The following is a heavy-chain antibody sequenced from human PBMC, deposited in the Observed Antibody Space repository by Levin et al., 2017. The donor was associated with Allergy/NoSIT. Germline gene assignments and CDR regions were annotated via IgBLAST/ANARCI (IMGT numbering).Heavy chain of an antibody. J-gene: IGHJ3*02. CDR1: GGSISSGSYY. Sequence: SETLSLTCTVSGGSISSGSYYWSWIRQPAGTGLEWIGRIYTSGSTNYNPSLKSRVTISVDTSKNQFSLKLSSVTAADTAVYYCARVPPMVSYCGGDCYDDAFDIWGQGTMVTVSS. D-gene: IGHD2-21*02. CDR3: ARVPPMVSYCGGDCYDDAFDI. CDR2: IYTSGST. V-gene: IGHV4-61*02.